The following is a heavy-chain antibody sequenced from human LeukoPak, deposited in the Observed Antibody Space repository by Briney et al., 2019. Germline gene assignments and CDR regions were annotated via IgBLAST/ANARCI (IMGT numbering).Heavy chain of an antibody. CDR1: SGSIGSSSNY. V-gene: IGHV4-61*02. D-gene: IGHD2-15*01. Sequence: EASETLSLTCTVSSGSIGSSSNYWSWIRQPAGKGLEWIGRIYTSGSTNYNPSLKGRVTISVDTSKNQFSLKLSSVTAADTAVYYCARSNLFIGDIVVVVAAKNYYYYMDVWGKGTTVTVSS. CDR2: IYTSGST. CDR3: ARSNLFIGDIVVVVAAKNYYYYMDV. J-gene: IGHJ6*03.